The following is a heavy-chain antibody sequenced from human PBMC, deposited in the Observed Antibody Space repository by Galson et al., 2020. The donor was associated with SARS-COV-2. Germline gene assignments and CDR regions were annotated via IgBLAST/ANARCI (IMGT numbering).Heavy chain of an antibody. CDR2: IYYSGST. Sequence: SETLSLTCTVSGGSISSSSYYWGWIRQPPGKGLEWIGSIYYSGSTYYNPSLKSRVTISVDTSKNQFSLKLISVTAADTAVYYCARDTYPVGGRCYDYWGQGTLVTVSS. J-gene: IGHJ4*02. CDR3: ARDTYPVGGRCYDY. D-gene: IGHD2-15*01. V-gene: IGHV4-39*07. CDR1: GGSISSSSYY.